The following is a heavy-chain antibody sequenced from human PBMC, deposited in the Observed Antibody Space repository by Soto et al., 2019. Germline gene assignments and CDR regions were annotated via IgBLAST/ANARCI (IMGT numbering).Heavy chain of an antibody. V-gene: IGHV3-48*03. J-gene: IGHJ6*04. CDR3: ARDMYYDFWSGYYGHGTDG. CDR2: ISSSGSTI. CDR1: GFTFSSYE. D-gene: IGHD3-3*01. Sequence: PGGSLRLSCAASGFTFSSYEMNWVRQAPGKGLEWVSYISSSGSTIYYADSVKGRFTISRDNAKNSLYLQMNSLRAEDTAVYYCARDMYYDFWSGYYGHGTDGWGKGTTVTVSA.